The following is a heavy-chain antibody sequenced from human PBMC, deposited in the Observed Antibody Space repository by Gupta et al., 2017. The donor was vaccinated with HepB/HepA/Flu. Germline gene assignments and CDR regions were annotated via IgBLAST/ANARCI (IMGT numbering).Heavy chain of an antibody. CDR3: ASATAYCSSTSCYRYFQH. D-gene: IGHD2-2*01. CDR1: GFTFSSYW. CDR2: IKQDGSEK. Sequence: EVQLVESGGGLVQPGGSLRLSCAASGFTFSSYWMSWVRQAPGKGLEWVANIKQDGSEKYYVDSGKGRFTISRDNPKNSLYRQMNSLRAEDTAVYYCASATAYCSSTSCYRYFQHWGQGTLVTVSS. V-gene: IGHV3-7*01. J-gene: IGHJ1*01.